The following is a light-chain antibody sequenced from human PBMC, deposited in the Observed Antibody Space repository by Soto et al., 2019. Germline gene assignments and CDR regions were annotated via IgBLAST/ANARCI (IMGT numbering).Light chain of an antibody. CDR1: QNLNSN. CDR3: QQRSNWPRLT. V-gene: IGKV3-11*01. J-gene: IGKJ4*01. CDR2: DIS. Sequence: EIVLTQSPATLSLSPGDRATLSCRASQNLNSNFAWYQQKPGLAPRLLIYDISSRATGVPTRFSGSGSGADFTLTFSILEPEDFAVYYCQQRSNWPRLTFGGGTKVDIK.